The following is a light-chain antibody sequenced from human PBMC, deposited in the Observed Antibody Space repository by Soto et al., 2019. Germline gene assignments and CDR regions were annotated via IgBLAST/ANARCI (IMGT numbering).Light chain of an antibody. V-gene: IGKV1-5*03. CDR2: KAS. CDR1: QSISKW. Sequence: DLQMTQSPSTLPASVGDRVTITCRASQSISKWLAWYQQKPGKVPKLLIYKASSLESGVPSRFSGSGSGTEFSLTISSLQPDDFATYYCQQYHLFWTFGQGTKVEIK. CDR3: QQYHLFWT. J-gene: IGKJ1*01.